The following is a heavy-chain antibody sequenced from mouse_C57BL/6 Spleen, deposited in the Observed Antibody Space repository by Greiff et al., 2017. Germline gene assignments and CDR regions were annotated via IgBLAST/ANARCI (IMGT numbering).Heavy chain of an antibody. CDR1: GFSLSSYA. Sequence: QVQLKESGPGLVAPSQSLSITCTVSGFSLSSYAISWVRQPPGKGLEWLGVIWTGGGTNYNSALNSRLSISKDNSKSQVFLKMNSLQTDDTARYYCARGYDYDPYYAMDYWGQGTSVTGSS. CDR3: ARGYDYDPYYAMDY. CDR2: IWTGGGT. V-gene: IGHV2-9-1*01. D-gene: IGHD2-4*01. J-gene: IGHJ4*01.